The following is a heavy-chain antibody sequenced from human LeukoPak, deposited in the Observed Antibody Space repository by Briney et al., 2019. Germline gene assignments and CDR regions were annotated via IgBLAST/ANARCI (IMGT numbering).Heavy chain of an antibody. CDR2: ISGGGDRT. Sequence: GGSLRLSCATSGFIFSNYGMNWVRQAPGKGLEWVSGISGGGDRTHYGDSVKGRFTVSRDNSKNTLYLQMEGLRAEDTAIYYCAKVLSSRYYYDCWGQGTLVTVSS. CDR3: AKVLSSRYYYDC. D-gene: IGHD3-22*01. CDR1: GFIFSNYG. J-gene: IGHJ4*02. V-gene: IGHV3-23*01.